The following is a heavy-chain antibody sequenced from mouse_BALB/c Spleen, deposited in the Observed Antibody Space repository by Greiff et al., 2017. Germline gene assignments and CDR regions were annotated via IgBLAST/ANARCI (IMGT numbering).Heavy chain of an antibody. J-gene: IGHJ1*01. CDR1: GYTFTSYW. CDR3: ARQGYGYFDV. V-gene: IGHV1S81*02. Sequence: VQLVESGAELVKPGASVKLSCKASGYTFTSYWMHWVKQRPGQGLEWIGEINPSNGRTNYNEKFKSKATLTVDKSSSTAYMQLSSLTSEDSAVYYCARQGYGYFDVWGAGTTVTVSS. CDR2: INPSNGRT.